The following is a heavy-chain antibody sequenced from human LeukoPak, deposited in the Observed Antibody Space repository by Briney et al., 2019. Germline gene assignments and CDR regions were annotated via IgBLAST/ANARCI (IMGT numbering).Heavy chain of an antibody. CDR2: IIPIFGTA. CDR3: VSVVAGTIDY. V-gene: IGHV1-69*05. CDR1: GGTFSSYA. Sequence: ASVKVSCKASGGTFSSYAISWVRQAPGQGLERMGGIIPIFGTANYAQKFQGRVTITTDESTSTAYMELSSLRSEDTAVYYCVSVVAGTIDYWGQGTLVTVSS. D-gene: IGHD6-19*01. J-gene: IGHJ4*02.